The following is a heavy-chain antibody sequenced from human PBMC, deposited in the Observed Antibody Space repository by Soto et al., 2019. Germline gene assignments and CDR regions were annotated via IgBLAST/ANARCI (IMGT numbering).Heavy chain of an antibody. Sequence: GESLKISCKGSGYSFTSYWIGWVRQMPEKGLEWMGIIYPGDSDTRYSPSFQGQVTISADKSISTAYLQWSSLKASDTAMYYCARRRTGYYDSSGYYYGSLDYWGQGTLVTVSS. J-gene: IGHJ4*02. CDR3: ARRRTGYYDSSGYYYGSLDY. V-gene: IGHV5-51*01. CDR2: IYPGDSDT. D-gene: IGHD3-22*01. CDR1: GYSFTSYW.